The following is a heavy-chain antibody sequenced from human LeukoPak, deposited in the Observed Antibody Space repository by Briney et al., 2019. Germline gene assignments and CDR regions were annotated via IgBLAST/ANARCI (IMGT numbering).Heavy chain of an antibody. J-gene: IGHJ5*02. D-gene: IGHD3-9*01. CDR3: VRAPQEGRDILTGVQTGNWFHP. Sequence: ASVKVSCKASGYNFSSYDINWVRQAPGQGPEWMGWMNPNTGNTGYAQSFQGRIDLTRNPSISTAYIELSSLRSEETALYYCVRAPQEGRDILTGVQTGNWFHPWGQGTLVTVSS. CDR1: GYNFSSYD. CDR2: MNPNTGNT. V-gene: IGHV1-8*01.